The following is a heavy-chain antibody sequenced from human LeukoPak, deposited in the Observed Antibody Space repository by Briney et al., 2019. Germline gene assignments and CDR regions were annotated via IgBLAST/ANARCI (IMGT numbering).Heavy chain of an antibody. CDR2: IKQDGSEK. CDR1: GFTFSSYW. D-gene: IGHD4-17*01. V-gene: IGHV3-7*01. Sequence: GGSLRLSCAASGFTFSSYWMSWVRQAPGKGLEWVANIKQDGSEKYYVDSVKGRFTISRDNAKNSLYLQMNSLRAEDTAVYYCARGRDRYGDHRRPDAFDIWGQGTMVTVSS. J-gene: IGHJ3*02. CDR3: ARGRDRYGDHRRPDAFDI.